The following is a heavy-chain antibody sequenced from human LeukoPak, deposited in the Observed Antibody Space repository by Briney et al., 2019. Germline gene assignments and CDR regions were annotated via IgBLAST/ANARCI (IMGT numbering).Heavy chain of an antibody. CDR2: IYYSGST. Sequence: SETLSPTCTVSGGSISSYYWSWIRQPPGKGLEWIGYIYYSGSTNYNPSLKSRVTISVDTSKNQFSLKLSSVTAADTAVYYCARIYGSGSYSPIDFDYWGQGTLVTVSS. CDR1: GGSISSYY. J-gene: IGHJ4*02. V-gene: IGHV4-59*01. D-gene: IGHD3-10*01. CDR3: ARIYGSGSYSPIDFDY.